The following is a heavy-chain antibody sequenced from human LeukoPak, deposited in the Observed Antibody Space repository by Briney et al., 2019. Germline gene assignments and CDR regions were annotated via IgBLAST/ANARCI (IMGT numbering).Heavy chain of an antibody. J-gene: IGHJ4*02. CDR1: GFTFSNYA. D-gene: IGHD3-22*01. Sequence: GGSLRLSCAASGFTFSNYAMNWVRQAPGVGLEWVSAISGSGGSTYYADSVKGRFTISRDNSRNTLYLQMNSLRTEDTAVYYCAKDHAYDSGGPHWGQGTLVTVSS. CDR3: AKDHAYDSGGPH. V-gene: IGHV3-23*01. CDR2: ISGSGGST.